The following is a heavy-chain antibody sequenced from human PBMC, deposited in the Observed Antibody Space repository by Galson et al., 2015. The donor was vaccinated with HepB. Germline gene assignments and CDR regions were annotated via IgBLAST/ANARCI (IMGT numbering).Heavy chain of an antibody. D-gene: IGHD6-13*01. CDR1: GYSFTSFG. CDR2: ISSYNDNT. V-gene: IGHV1-18*01. Sequence: SCKASGYSFTSFGINWVRQAPGQGLEWLGWISSYNDNTHSAQKVQGRVTMTTDTSTNTAYMELRSLTSEDTAVYYCARDTNSWFSFDYWGQGTLVTVSS. J-gene: IGHJ4*02. CDR3: ARDTNSWFSFDY.